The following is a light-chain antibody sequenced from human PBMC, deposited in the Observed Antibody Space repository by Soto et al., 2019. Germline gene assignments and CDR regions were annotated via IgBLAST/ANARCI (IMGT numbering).Light chain of an antibody. V-gene: IGKV3-20*01. J-gene: IGKJ1*01. CDR3: QQYGSSPGT. CDR2: GAS. CDR1: QSVSSY. Sequence: EIVLTQSPATPSLSPGERATLSCRASQSVSSYLAWYQQKPGQAPRLLIYGASSRATGIPDRFSGSGSGTDFTLTISRLEPEDFAVYYCQQYGSSPGTFGHGTKVDIK.